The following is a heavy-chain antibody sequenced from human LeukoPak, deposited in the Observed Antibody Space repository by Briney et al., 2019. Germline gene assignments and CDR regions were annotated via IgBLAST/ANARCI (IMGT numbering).Heavy chain of an antibody. CDR3: ARETPKHYYGSGSYYNMGY. V-gene: IGHV1-2*02. Sequence: EASVKVSCKASGYTFTGYYMHWVRQAPGQGLEWMGWINPNSGGTNYAQKFQGRVTMTRDTSISTAYMELSRLRSDDTAVYYCARETPKHYYGSGSYYNMGYRGQGTLVTVSS. CDR2: INPNSGGT. CDR1: GYTFTGYY. J-gene: IGHJ4*02. D-gene: IGHD3-10*01.